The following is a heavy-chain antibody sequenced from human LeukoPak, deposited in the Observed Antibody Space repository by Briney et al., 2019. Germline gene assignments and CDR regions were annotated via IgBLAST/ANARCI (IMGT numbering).Heavy chain of an antibody. CDR1: GYTFTSYA. D-gene: IGHD2-2*01. CDR3: ARGTNVVVVPAAMGY. J-gene: IGHJ4*02. CDR2: INAGNGNT. V-gene: IGHV1-3*01. Sequence: ASVTVSCKASGYTFTSYAMHWVRQAPGQRLEWMGWINAGNGNTKYSQKFQGRVTITRDTSASTAYMELSSLRSEDTAVYYCARGTNVVVVPAAMGYWGQGTLVTVSS.